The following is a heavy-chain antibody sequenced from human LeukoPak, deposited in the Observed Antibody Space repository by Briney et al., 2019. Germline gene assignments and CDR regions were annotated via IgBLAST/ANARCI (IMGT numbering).Heavy chain of an antibody. Sequence: SETLSLTCAVCGGSFSGYYWSWIRQPPGKGLEWIGEINHSGSTNYNPSLKSRVTISVDTSKNQFSLKLSSVTAADTAVYYCARVSVIIAASWGPFDYWGQGTLVTVSS. D-gene: IGHD6-6*01. V-gene: IGHV4-34*01. J-gene: IGHJ4*02. CDR2: INHSGST. CDR3: ARVSVIIAASWGPFDY. CDR1: GGSFSGYY.